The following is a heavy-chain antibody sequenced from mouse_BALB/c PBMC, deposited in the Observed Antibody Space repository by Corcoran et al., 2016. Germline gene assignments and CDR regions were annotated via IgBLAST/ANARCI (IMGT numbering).Heavy chain of an antibody. Sequence: EIQLQQSGPELVKPGASVKMSCKASGYTFTSYVMHWVKQKPGQVLEWIGYIYPYNDGTKYNEKFKGKATLTSDKSSSTAYMELSSLTSEDSAVYYCVREVPGGYPFDYWGQGTTLTVSS. J-gene: IGHJ2*01. V-gene: IGHV1S136*01. D-gene: IGHD2-2*01. CDR3: VREVPGGYPFDY. CDR2: IYPYNDGT. CDR1: GYTFTSYV.